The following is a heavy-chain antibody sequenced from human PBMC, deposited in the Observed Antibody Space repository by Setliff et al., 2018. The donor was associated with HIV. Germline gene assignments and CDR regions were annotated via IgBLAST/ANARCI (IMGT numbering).Heavy chain of an antibody. CDR3: ARLYGSGSYYNRDDAFDI. J-gene: IGHJ3*02. CDR2: IIPSFGTP. V-gene: IGHV1-69*05. D-gene: IGHD3-10*01. CDR1: GDTFSRYG. Sequence: SVKVSCKASGDTFSRYGINWVRQAPGQGLEWMGGIIPSFGTPSNAQKFQGRVTITMDESTSTAYMELSSLRSEDTAMYYCARLYGSGSYYNRDDAFDIWGQGTMVTVSS.